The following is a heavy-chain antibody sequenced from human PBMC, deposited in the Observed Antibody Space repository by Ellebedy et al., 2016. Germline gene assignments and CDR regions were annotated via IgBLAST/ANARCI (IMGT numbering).Heavy chain of an antibody. Sequence: APVKVSCXASGYTFTTFSITWVRQVPGQGLEWMGFVNTFSCNTKFAQKFQGRVSMTTDSSTHTAYMDLRSLRSDDTAMYYCAKTSGWGYGENWGQGTLVTVSS. CDR2: VNTFSCNT. D-gene: IGHD3-10*01. CDR1: GYTFTTFS. J-gene: IGHJ4*02. CDR3: AKTSGWGYGEN. V-gene: IGHV1-18*04.